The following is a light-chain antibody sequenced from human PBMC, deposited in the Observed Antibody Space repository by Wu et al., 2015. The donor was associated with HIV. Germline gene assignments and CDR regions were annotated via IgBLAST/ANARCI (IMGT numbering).Light chain of an antibody. V-gene: IGKV3-20*01. J-gene: IGKJ3*01. CDR3: LQHNSYPFT. Sequence: EIVLTQSPVTLSLSPGERATLSCRASQSVSSSYLAWYQQKPGQAPRLLIYGASSRATGIPDRFSGSGSGTDFTLTIHSLQPEDFATYYCLQHNSYPFTFGPGTKVDIK. CDR2: GAS. CDR1: QSVSSSY.